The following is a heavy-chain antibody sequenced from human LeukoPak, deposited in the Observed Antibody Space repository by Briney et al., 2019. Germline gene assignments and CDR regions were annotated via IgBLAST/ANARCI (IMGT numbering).Heavy chain of an antibody. V-gene: IGHV3-30-3*01. CDR1: GFTFSSYA. Sequence: GRSLRLSCAASGFTFSSYAMHWVRQAPGKGLEWVAVISYDGSNKYYADSVKGRFTISRDNSKNTLYLQMNSLRAEDTAVYFCAGGWGATNFAYWGQGTLVTVSS. D-gene: IGHD1-26*01. CDR2: ISYDGSNK. J-gene: IGHJ4*02. CDR3: AGGWGATNFAY.